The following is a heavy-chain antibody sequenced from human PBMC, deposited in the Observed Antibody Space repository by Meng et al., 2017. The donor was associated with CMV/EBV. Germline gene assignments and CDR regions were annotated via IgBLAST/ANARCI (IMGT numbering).Heavy chain of an antibody. Sequence: GGSLRLSCAASGFTFSNYAMSWVRQAPGKGLEWVSGISASGSGTGSTHYADSVKGRFTISRDNTKKSLYLQMDSLRAEDTAVYYCARGNNFDAWGQGTMVTVSS. J-gene: IGHJ3*01. V-gene: IGHV3-23*01. CDR1: GFTFSNYA. D-gene: IGHD2/OR15-2a*01. CDR2: ISASGSGTGST. CDR3: ARGNNFDA.